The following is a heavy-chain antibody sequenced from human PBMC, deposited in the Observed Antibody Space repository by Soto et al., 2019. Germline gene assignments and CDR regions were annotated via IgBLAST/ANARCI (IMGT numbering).Heavy chain of an antibody. D-gene: IGHD2-15*01. CDR3: ARLVVGFDP. CDR1: EATLTGLV. V-gene: IGHV1-69*01. Sequence: QVQLVQSGAEVKKPGSRLKFSCKPLEATLTGLVFGWVGRPLGQGLEWMGGIIPIFGTANYAQKFQGRVTITADESTSTAYMELSSLRSEDTAVYYCARLVVGFDPWGQGTLVTVSS. CDR2: IIPIFGTA. J-gene: IGHJ5*02.